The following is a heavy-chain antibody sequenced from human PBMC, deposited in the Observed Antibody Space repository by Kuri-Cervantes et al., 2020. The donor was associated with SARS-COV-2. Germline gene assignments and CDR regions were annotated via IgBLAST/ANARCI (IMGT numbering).Heavy chain of an antibody. Sequence: SETLSLTCTVSGDSISSYYWGWIRQPPGRGLEWIGYIFYSGSTNYNPSLKSRVTISVDTSKNQFSLRLNTVTAADTAVYYCARVTSYCGGDCYIFDYWGQGTLVTVSS. V-gene: IGHV4-59*01. D-gene: IGHD2-21*01. CDR1: GDSISSYY. CDR3: ARVTSYCGGDCYIFDY. J-gene: IGHJ4*02. CDR2: IFYSGST.